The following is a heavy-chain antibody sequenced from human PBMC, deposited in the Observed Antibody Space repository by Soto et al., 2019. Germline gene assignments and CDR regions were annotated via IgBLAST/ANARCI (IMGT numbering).Heavy chain of an antibody. CDR2: ISSSSSTI. D-gene: IGHD3-9*01. J-gene: IGHJ3*02. Sequence: GGSLRLSCAASGFTFSSYSMNWVRQAPGKGLEWVSYISSSSSTIYYADSVKGRFTISRDNAKNSLYLQMNSLRAEDTAVYYCARDHPMAHDILTGYYNVRAFDIWGQGTMVTVSS. CDR3: ARDHPMAHDILTGYYNVRAFDI. CDR1: GFTFSSYS. V-gene: IGHV3-48*01.